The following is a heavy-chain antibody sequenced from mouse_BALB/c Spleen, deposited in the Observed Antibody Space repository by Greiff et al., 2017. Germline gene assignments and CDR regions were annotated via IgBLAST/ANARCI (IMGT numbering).Heavy chain of an antibody. V-gene: IGHV1-18*01. Sequence: EVKLMESGPELVKPGASVKIPCKASGYTFTDYNMDWVKQSHGKSLEWIGDINPNNGGTIYNQKFKGKATLTVDKSSSTAYMELRSLTSEDTAVYYCARSHYYGSSYFDVWGAGTTVTVSS. CDR3: ARSHYYGSSYFDV. D-gene: IGHD1-1*01. CDR1: GYTFTDYN. CDR2: INPNNGGT. J-gene: IGHJ1*01.